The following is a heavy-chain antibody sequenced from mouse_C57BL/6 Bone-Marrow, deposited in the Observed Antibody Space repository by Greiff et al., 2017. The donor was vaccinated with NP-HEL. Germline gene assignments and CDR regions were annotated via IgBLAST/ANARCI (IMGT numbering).Heavy chain of an antibody. CDR1: GFTFSSYG. Sequence: EVMLVESGGDLVKPGGSLKLSCAASGFTFSSYGMSWVRQTPDKRLAWVATISSGGSYTYYPDSVKGRFTISRDNAKNTLYLQMSSLKSEDTAMYYCARHAAPYYFDYWGQGTTLTVSS. J-gene: IGHJ2*01. V-gene: IGHV5-6*02. CDR3: ARHAAPYYFDY. CDR2: ISSGGSYT.